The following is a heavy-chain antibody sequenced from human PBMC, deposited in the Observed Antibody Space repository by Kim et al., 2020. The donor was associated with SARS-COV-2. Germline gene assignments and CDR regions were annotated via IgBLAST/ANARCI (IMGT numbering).Heavy chain of an antibody. CDR1: GFTFSSYS. Sequence: GGSLRLSCAASGFTFSSYSMNWVRQAPGKGLEWVSYISSSSSTIYYADSVKGRFTISRDNAKNSLYLQMNSLRDEDTAVYYCARDNYYDSSGYYGYYGMDVWGQGTTVTVSS. D-gene: IGHD3-22*01. CDR2: ISSSSSTI. J-gene: IGHJ6*02. CDR3: ARDNYYDSSGYYGYYGMDV. V-gene: IGHV3-48*02.